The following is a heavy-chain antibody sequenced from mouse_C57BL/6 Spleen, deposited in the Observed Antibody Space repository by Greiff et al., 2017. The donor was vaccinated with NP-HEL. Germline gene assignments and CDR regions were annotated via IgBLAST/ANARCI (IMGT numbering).Heavy chain of an antibody. CDR1: GFNIKDDY. D-gene: IGHD2-3*01. V-gene: IGHV14-4*01. Sequence: EVQLQQSGAELVRPGASVKLSCTASGFNIKDDYMHWVKQRPEQGLEWIGWIDPENGDTEYASKFQGKATITADTSSNTAYLQLSSLTSEDTAVYYCTTYGYYGYWGQGTTLTVSS. J-gene: IGHJ2*01. CDR3: TTYGYYGY. CDR2: IDPENGDT.